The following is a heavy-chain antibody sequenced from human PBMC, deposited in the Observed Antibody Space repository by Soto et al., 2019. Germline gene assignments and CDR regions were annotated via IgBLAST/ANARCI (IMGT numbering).Heavy chain of an antibody. J-gene: IGHJ4*02. V-gene: IGHV5-51*01. Sequence: PGESLKISCKASGYSFDRYWIAWVRQMPDKGLEWMGIIYPGDSDTRYSPSFQGQVTISVDKSITTAYLQWGSLRASDTARYFCAIRRSGSDWVYIDDCGQGSQVTVSS. D-gene: IGHD1-26*01. CDR3: AIRRSGSDWVYIDD. CDR1: GYSFDRYW. CDR2: IYPGDSDT.